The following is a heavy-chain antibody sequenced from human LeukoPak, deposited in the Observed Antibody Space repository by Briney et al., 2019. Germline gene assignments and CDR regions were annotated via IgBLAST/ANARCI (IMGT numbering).Heavy chain of an antibody. CDR3: AKDLRSYVNLYYYDSSGYYYGFGFDY. Sequence: GRSLRLSCAASGFTFSSYGMHWVRQAPGKGLEWVAVISYDGSNKYYADSVKGRFTISRDNSKNTLYLQMNSLRAEDTAVYYCAKDLRSYVNLYYYDSSGYYYGFGFDYWGQGTLVTVSS. V-gene: IGHV3-30*18. J-gene: IGHJ4*02. D-gene: IGHD3-22*01. CDR2: ISYDGSNK. CDR1: GFTFSSYG.